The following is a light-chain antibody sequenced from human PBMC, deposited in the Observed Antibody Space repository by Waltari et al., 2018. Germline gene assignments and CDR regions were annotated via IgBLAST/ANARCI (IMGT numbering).Light chain of an antibody. V-gene: IGLV2-8*01. J-gene: IGLJ3*02. CDR1: SSDVGGYDY. CDR3: SSDAGSTLM. CDR2: EVN. Sequence: QSALTQPPSASGSPGQSVTISCTGTSSDVGGYDYVSWYQQHPGKAPKLMLYEVNKRPSGVPDRFSGSKSGNTASLTVSGLQAEDEADYYCSSDAGSTLMFGGGTKLTVL.